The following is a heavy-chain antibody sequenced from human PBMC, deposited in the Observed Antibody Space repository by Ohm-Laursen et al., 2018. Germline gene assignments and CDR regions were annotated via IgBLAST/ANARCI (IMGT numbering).Heavy chain of an antibody. V-gene: IGHV3-48*04. D-gene: IGHD2-2*01. CDR3: ARELGIPVTPIDY. CDR1: GFTFSSYS. J-gene: IGHJ4*02. Sequence: SLRLSCAASGFTFSSYSMNWVRQAPGKGLEWVSYISSGSLSIYYAGSVKGRFTISRDNAKNSLYLQMNGLRAEDTAVYYCARELGIPVTPIDYWGQGTLVTVSS. CDR2: ISSGSLSI.